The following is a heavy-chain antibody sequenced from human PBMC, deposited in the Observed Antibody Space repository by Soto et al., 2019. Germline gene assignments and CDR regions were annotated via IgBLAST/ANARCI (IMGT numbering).Heavy chain of an antibody. J-gene: IGHJ6*02. CDR1: GFTFDDYA. CDR3: ATSFIYSSSSEYYYYGMDV. Sequence: GGSLRLSCAASGFTFDDYAMHWVRQAPGKGLEWVSGISWNSGSIGYADSVKGRFTISRDNAKNSLYLQMNSLRAEDTALYYCATSFIYSSSSEYYYYGMDVWGQGTTVTVSS. D-gene: IGHD6-6*01. V-gene: IGHV3-9*01. CDR2: ISWNSGSI.